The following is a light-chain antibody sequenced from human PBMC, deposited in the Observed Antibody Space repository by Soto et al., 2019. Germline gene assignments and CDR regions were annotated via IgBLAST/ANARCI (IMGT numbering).Light chain of an antibody. CDR2: KAS. J-gene: IGKJ1*01. CDR3: QQYNSYPWT. CDR1: QSVLDW. V-gene: IGKV1-5*03. Sequence: DIQMTQSPSTLSASVGDRVTITCRASQSVLDWLAWFHQRPGQAPKLLIYKASTLQSGVPLRFSGRASGPEFTLAISSLQPDDLGTYFCQQYNSYPWTFGQGTKVEIK.